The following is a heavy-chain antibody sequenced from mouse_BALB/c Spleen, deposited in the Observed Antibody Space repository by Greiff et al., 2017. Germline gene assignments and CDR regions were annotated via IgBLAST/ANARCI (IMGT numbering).Heavy chain of an antibody. CDR2: IDPANGNT. CDR1: GFNIKDTY. CDR3: ARAPYYGNYDYAMDY. J-gene: IGHJ4*01. D-gene: IGHD2-10*01. V-gene: IGHV14-3*02. Sequence: VQLQQSGAELVKPGASVKLSCTASGFNIKDTYMHWVKQRPEQGLEWIGRIDPANGNTKYDPKFQGKATITADTSSNTAYLQLSSLTSEDTAVYYCARAPYYGNYDYAMDYWGQGTPVTVSS.